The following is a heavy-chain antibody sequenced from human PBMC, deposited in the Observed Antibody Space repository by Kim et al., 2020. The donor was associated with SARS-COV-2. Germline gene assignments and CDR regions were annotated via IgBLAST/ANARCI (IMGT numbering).Heavy chain of an antibody. D-gene: IGHD5-18*01. CDR2: INHSGST. Sequence: SETLSLTCAVYGGSFSGYYWSWIRQPPGKGLEWIGEINHSGSTNYNPSLKSRVTISVDTSKNQFSLKLSSVTAADTAGYYCARGAIQLWFSLDRIYYFDYWGQGTLVTVSS. CDR1: GGSFSGYY. V-gene: IGHV4-34*01. CDR3: ARGAIQLWFSLDRIYYFDY. J-gene: IGHJ4*02.